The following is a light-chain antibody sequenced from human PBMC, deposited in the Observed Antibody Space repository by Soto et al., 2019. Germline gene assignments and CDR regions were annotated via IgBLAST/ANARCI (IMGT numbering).Light chain of an antibody. CDR3: QQRSNWPQWT. CDR1: QSVSSY. Sequence: EIVFTQSPSTLSLSPGERATLSCRASQSVSSYLARYQQKPGQAPRLLIYDASNRATGIPARFSGSGSGTDFTLTISSLEPEDFAVYYCQQRSNWPQWTFGQGTKVDIK. CDR2: DAS. V-gene: IGKV3-11*01. J-gene: IGKJ1*01.